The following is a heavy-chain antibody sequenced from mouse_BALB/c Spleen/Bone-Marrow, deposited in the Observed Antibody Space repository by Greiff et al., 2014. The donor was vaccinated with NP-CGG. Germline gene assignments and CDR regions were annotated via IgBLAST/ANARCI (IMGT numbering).Heavy chain of an antibody. CDR1: GYAFSNYG. J-gene: IGHJ4*01. Sequence: QVHVKQSGAELVRPGSSVKISCKASGYAFSNYGMNWVKQGPGQGLEWIGQIYPGDGDTNYNGRFKGRVTLTADKSSSTAYMQLSSLTSEDSAVYFCASVYDYGRGYAMDYWGQGTSVTVSS. V-gene: IGHV1-80*01. CDR2: IYPGDGDT. D-gene: IGHD2-4*01. CDR3: ASVYDYGRGYAMDY.